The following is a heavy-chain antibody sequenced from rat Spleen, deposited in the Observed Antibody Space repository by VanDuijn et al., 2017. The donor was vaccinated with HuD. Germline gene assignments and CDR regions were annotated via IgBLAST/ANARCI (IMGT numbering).Heavy chain of an antibody. D-gene: IGHD1-5*01. CDR1: GFTFSDYG. CDR2: ISSDGSST. Sequence: EVQLVESGGGLVQPGRSLKLSCAASGFTFSDYGMAWVRQAPTKGLEWVATISSDGSSTYYRDSVKGRFTISTDNAKSTLSLQMDSLRSEDTATYYCASASYRYNWGFAYWGQGTLVTVSS. V-gene: IGHV5-29*01. J-gene: IGHJ3*01. CDR3: ASASYRYNWGFAY.